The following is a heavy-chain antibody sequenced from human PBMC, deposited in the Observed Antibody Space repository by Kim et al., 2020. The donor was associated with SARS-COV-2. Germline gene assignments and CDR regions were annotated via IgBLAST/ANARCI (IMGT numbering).Heavy chain of an antibody. D-gene: IGHD3-16*02. CDR1: GFTFSTSV. Sequence: GGSLRLSCAASGFTFSTSVMHWVRQAPGKGLEWVALINYDGTNKFYVDSVKGRFTIARDNSKDILFLEMDSLRGEDTAVYFCATNTPLAGWGQGTLVTVSS. J-gene: IGHJ4*02. V-gene: IGHV3-30*02. CDR2: INYDGTNK. CDR3: ATNTPLAG.